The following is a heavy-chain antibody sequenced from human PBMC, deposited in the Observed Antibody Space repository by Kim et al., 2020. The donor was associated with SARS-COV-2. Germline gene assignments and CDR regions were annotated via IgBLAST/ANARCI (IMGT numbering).Heavy chain of an antibody. J-gene: IGHJ4*02. V-gene: IGHV3-48*02. D-gene: IGHD6-13*01. CDR3: ARDRFCSNWYTQYYFDY. Sequence: VKGRFTITRVNAKNSLLLQMNSLRDEDTAVYYCARDRFCSNWYTQYYFDYWGQGTLVNVSS.